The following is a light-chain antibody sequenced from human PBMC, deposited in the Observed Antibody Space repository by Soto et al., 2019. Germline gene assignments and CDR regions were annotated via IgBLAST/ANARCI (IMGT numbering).Light chain of an antibody. V-gene: IGKV4-1*01. Sequence: DFVMTQSPESLAVSLGERATINCKSSQSVLSNKQNYLAWFQQKPGQPPKLLIYWASTRESGVPDRFSGTGSATDFTLTISSLQAEDVAVYYCQQYHSDPITFGQGTRLEIK. J-gene: IGKJ5*01. CDR3: QQYHSDPIT. CDR2: WAS. CDR1: QSVLSNKQNY.